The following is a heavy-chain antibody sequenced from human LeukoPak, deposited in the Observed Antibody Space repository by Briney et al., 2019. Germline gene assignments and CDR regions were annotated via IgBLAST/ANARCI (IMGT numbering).Heavy chain of an antibody. CDR2: INAGNGNT. J-gene: IGHJ4*02. Sequence: ASVKVSCTASGYTFTSYAMYWVRQAPGQRLEWMGWINAGNGNTKYSQKFQGRVTITRDTSASTVYMELSSLRSEDMAVYYCARDGYSSSFDYWGQGTLVTVSS. V-gene: IGHV1-3*01. CDR3: ARDGYSSSFDY. CDR1: GYTFTSYA. D-gene: IGHD6-13*01.